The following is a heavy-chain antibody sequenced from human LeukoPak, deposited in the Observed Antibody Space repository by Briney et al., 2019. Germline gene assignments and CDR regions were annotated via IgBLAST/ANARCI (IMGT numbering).Heavy chain of an antibody. J-gene: IGHJ5*02. D-gene: IGHD2-2*03. CDR2: ISAYNGNT. V-gene: IGHV1-18*01. CDR3: ARVGGDCSSTSCYIDP. Sequence: ASVKVSCKASGGTFSSYAISWVRQAPGQGLEWMGWISAYNGNTKYAQKLQGRVTMNTDTCTSTAYMELRSLRSDDTAVYYCARVGGDCSSTSCYIDPWGQGTLVTVSS. CDR1: GGTFSSYA.